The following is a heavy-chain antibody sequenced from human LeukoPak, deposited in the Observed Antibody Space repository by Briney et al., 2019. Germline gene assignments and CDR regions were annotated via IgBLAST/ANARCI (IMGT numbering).Heavy chain of an antibody. J-gene: IGHJ4*02. CDR2: IYYSGST. V-gene: IGHV4-39*07. Sequence: SETLSLTRTVSGGSISSSSYYWGWIRQPPGKGLEWIGTIYYSGSTYYNPSLKSRVTISVDTSKNQFSLKLSSVTAADTAVYHCARLPGITIFGVVSSRAKYYFDYWGQGTLVTVSS. CDR1: GGSISSSSYY. D-gene: IGHD3-3*01. CDR3: ARLPGITIFGVVSSRAKYYFDY.